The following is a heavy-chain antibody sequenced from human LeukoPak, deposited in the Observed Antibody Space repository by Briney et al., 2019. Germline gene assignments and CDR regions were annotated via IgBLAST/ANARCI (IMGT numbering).Heavy chain of an antibody. J-gene: IGHJ4*02. CDR3: AKDHPSLDH. CDR2: ISSSGSTI. Sequence: GGSLRLSCAASGFTFSSYWMSWVRQAPGKGLEWVSYISSSGSTIYYADSVKGRFTISRDNAKNSLYLQMNSLRAEDTAVYYCAKDHPSLDHWGQGTLVTVSS. CDR1: GFTFSSYW. V-gene: IGHV3-48*04.